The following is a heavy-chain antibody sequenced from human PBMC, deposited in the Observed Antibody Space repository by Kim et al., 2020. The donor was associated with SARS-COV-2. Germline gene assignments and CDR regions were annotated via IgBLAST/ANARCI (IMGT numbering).Heavy chain of an antibody. Sequence: SETLSLTCTVSGYSISSGYYWGWIRQPPRKGLEWIGSIYHSGSTYYNPSLKSRVTISVDTSKNQFSLKLSSVTAADTAVYYCARAWVYSSGWFDYWGQGTLVTVSS. V-gene: IGHV4-38-2*02. D-gene: IGHD6-19*01. CDR1: GYSISSGYY. J-gene: IGHJ4*02. CDR3: ARAWVYSSGWFDY. CDR2: IYHSGST.